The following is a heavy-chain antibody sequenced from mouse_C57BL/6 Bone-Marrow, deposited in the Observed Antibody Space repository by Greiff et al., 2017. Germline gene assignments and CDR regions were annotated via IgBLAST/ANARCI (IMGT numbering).Heavy chain of an antibody. CDR3: ARRGLQGAMDY. D-gene: IGHD2-4*01. V-gene: IGHV1-72*01. J-gene: IGHJ4*01. Sequence: QVQLKQPGAELVKPGASVKLSCKASGYTFTSYWMHWVKQRPGRGLEWIGRIDPNSGGTKYNEKFKSKATLTVDKPSSTAYKQLRSLTSEDSAVYYCARRGLQGAMDYWGQGTSVTVSS. CDR1: GYTFTSYW. CDR2: IDPNSGGT.